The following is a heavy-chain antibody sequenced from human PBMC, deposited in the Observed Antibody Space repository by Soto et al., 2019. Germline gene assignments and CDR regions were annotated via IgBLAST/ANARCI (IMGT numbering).Heavy chain of an antibody. CDR1: GFTFSSYG. CDR2: ISYDGSNK. Sequence: GSLRLSCAASGFTFSSYGMHWVRQAPGKGLEWVAVISYDGSNKYYADSVKGRFTISRDNSKNTLYLQMDSLRAEDTAVYYCATGWLVPAAMDYYYYGMDVWGQGTTVTVSS. D-gene: IGHD2-2*01. J-gene: IGHJ6*02. V-gene: IGHV3-30*03. CDR3: ATGWLVPAAMDYYYYGMDV.